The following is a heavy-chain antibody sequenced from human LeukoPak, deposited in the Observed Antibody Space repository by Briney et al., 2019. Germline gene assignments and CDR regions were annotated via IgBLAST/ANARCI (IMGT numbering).Heavy chain of an antibody. CDR2: IKQDGSDK. Sequence: GGSLRLSCAASGFMFRNYWMSWVRQAPGKGLEWVANIKQDGSDKYYVDSVKGRFTIPRGNAKNSLYLQMNNLRADDTAVYYCARVGRHDYGDPDFDSWGQGTLVTVSS. J-gene: IGHJ4*02. D-gene: IGHD4-17*01. CDR3: ARVGRHDYGDPDFDS. V-gene: IGHV3-7*03. CDR1: GFMFRNYW.